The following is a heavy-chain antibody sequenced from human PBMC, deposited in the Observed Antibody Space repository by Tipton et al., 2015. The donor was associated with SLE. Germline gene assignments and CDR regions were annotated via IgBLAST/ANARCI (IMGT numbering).Heavy chain of an antibody. J-gene: IGHJ6*02. Sequence: LRLSCTVSGGSISSHYWSWIRQPPGKGLEWIGYIYYSGSTNYNPSLKSRVTISVDTSKNQFSLKLSSVTAADTAVYYCARGGVFGYGMDVWGQGTTVTVSS. CDR3: ARGGVFGYGMDV. CDR2: IYYSGST. D-gene: IGHD1-26*01. V-gene: IGHV4-59*11. CDR1: GGSISSHY.